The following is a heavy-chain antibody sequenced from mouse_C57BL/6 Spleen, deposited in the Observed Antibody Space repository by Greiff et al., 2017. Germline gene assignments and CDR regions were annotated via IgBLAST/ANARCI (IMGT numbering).Heavy chain of an antibody. D-gene: IGHD2-5*01. CDR2: IYPGGGYT. V-gene: IGHV1-63*01. J-gene: IGHJ2*01. CDR3: ARSSLYYSNLFDY. CDR1: GYTFTNYW. Sequence: QVQLQQSGAELVRPGTSVKMSCKASGYTFTNYWIGWAKQRPGHGLEWIGDIYPGGGYTNYNEKFKGKATLTADKSSSTAYMQFSSLTSEDSAIYYCARSSLYYSNLFDYWGQGTTLTVSS.